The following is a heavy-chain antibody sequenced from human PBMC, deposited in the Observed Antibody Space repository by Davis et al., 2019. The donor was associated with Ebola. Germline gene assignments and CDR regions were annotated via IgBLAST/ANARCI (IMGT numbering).Heavy chain of an antibody. V-gene: IGHV1-69*06. J-gene: IGHJ4*02. D-gene: IGHD6-13*01. Sequence: SVKVSCKASGGTFSSYAISWVRQAPGQGLEWMGGIIPIFGTANYAQKFQGRVTITADKSTSTAYMELSSLRSEDTAVYYCAKPQRGGSSWYVFDYWGQGTLVTVSS. CDR3: AKPQRGGSSWYVFDY. CDR2: IIPIFGTA. CDR1: GGTFSSYA.